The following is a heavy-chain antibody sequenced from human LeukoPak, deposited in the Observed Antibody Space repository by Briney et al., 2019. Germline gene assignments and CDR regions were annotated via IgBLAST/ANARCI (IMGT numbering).Heavy chain of an antibody. D-gene: IGHD3-22*01. V-gene: IGHV5-51*01. CDR2: IYPGDSDT. CDR3: ASPSPLLDSSGYLNNDAFDI. J-gene: IGHJ3*02. Sequence: GESLKISCKGSGYSFTSYWIGWVRQMPGNGLEWMGIIYPGDSDTRYSPSFQGQVTISADKSISTAYLQWSSLKASDTAMYYCASPSPLLDSSGYLNNDAFDIWGQGTMVTVSS. CDR1: GYSFTSYW.